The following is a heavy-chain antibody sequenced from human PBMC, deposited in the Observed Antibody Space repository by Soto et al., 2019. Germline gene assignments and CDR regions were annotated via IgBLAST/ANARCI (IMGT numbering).Heavy chain of an antibody. CDR1: GFTFSSFA. D-gene: IGHD1-1*01. J-gene: IGHJ4*02. CDR3: AKDREQLEAAGYFDY. Sequence: QVQLVESGGGVVQPGRSLRLSCAASGFTFSSFAIHWVRQTPGKGLEWVALISYDGYTKYHADSVKGRFRISRDNSKNTVYLQMNSLRPEDTAVYSCAKDREQLEAAGYFDYWGQGTLVTVSS. V-gene: IGHV3-30-3*01. CDR2: ISYDGYTK.